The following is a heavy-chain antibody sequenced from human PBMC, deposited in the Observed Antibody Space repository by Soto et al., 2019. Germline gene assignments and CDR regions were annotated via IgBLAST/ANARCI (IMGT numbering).Heavy chain of an antibody. D-gene: IGHD1-26*01. J-gene: IGHJ1*01. V-gene: IGHV4-59*01. CDR1: GGSISSFH. Sequence: SETLSLTCTVSGGSISSFHWSWIRQPPGRGLEWIGFISNSGSTNYNPSLKSRVTISLDTSKNQFSLKLSSVSAADTAVYYCARGVVGASTGFQHWGQGTLVTVSS. CDR3: ARGVVGASTGFQH. CDR2: ISNSGST.